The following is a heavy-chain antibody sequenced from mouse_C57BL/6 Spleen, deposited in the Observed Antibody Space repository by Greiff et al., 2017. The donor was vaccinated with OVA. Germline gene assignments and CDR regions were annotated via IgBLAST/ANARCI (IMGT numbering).Heavy chain of an antibody. D-gene: IGHD2-4*01. J-gene: IGHJ3*01. CDR3: ARVHYDYDMGGFAY. CDR1: GYSFTGYY. Sequence: VQLQQSGPELVKPGASVKISCKASGYSFTGYYMNWVKQSPEKSLEWIGEINPSTGGTTYNQKFKAKATLTVDKSSSTAYMQLKSLTSEDSAVYYCARVHYDYDMGGFAYWGQGTLVTVSA. V-gene: IGHV1-42*01. CDR2: INPSTGGT.